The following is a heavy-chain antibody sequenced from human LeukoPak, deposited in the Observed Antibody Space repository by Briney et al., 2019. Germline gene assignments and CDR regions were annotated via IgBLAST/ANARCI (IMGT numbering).Heavy chain of an antibody. D-gene: IGHD3-16*01. Sequence: SETLSLTCAVSGVSINTCCYYWTWIRQPPGKGVEWIGYKYYSGSTRYNSSLRSRLTISLDTSKNQFSLRLTSVTAADTAVYYCARGRSYGFDFDSWGQGTLVIVSS. J-gene: IGHJ4*02. CDR3: ARGRSYGFDFDS. CDR2: KYYSGST. CDR1: GVSINTCCYY. V-gene: IGHV4-61*01.